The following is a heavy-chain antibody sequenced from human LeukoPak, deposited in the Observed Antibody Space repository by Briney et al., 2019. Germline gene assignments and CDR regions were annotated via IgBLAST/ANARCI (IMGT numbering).Heavy chain of an antibody. Sequence: ASVKVSCKASGYTFTSHDINWVRQATGQGLEWMGWMNPINGNTGYAQKFQGRVTMTKDTSISTAYMELRSLTSEDTAVYYCVRDGEGVAISVNYWFDPWGQGTLVTVSS. V-gene: IGHV1-8*01. J-gene: IGHJ5*02. CDR3: VRDGEGVAISVNYWFDP. D-gene: IGHD3-10*01. CDR2: MNPINGNT. CDR1: GYTFTSHD.